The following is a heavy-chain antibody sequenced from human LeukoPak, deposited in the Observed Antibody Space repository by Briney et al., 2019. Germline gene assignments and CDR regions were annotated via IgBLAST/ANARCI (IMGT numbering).Heavy chain of an antibody. CDR3: AKDNDFWSGYLDY. J-gene: IGHJ4*02. Sequence: GGSLRLSCAASGFTFSSYWMNWVRQAPGKGLEWVSAISGSGGSTYYADSVKGRFTISRDNSKNTLYLQMNSLRAEDTAVYYCAKDNDFWSGYLDYWGQGTLVTVSS. V-gene: IGHV3-23*01. CDR2: ISGSGGST. D-gene: IGHD3-3*01. CDR1: GFTFSSYW.